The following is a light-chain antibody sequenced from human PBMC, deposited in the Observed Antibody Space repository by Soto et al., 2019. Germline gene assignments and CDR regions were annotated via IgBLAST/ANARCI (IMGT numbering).Light chain of an antibody. CDR1: QSVGSY. J-gene: IGKJ4*01. CDR3: QQYKNWHTLT. Sequence: EIVLTQSPATLPLSPGEGVTLSCGASQSVGSYLAWYQQKLGQAPRLLIYDASKRATGIPARFSGSGSGTVFTLTINSLQTEDFAAYYCQQYKNWHTLTFGGGTKVDIK. V-gene: IGKV3-11*01. CDR2: DAS.